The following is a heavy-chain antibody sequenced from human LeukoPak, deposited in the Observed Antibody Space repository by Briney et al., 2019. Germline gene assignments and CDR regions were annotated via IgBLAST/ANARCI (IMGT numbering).Heavy chain of an antibody. D-gene: IGHD3-10*01. Sequence: ASVKVSCKASGYTLTGYYIHWVRQAPGQGLEWMGLINHNSGGTSYAQKFQGRVTLTRDTSISTAYMEVTRLRSDDTAVYYCASALVRGDRYYYGMDVWGQGTTVTVSS. CDR2: INHNSGGT. V-gene: IGHV1-2*02. CDR1: GYTLTGYY. CDR3: ASALVRGDRYYYGMDV. J-gene: IGHJ6*02.